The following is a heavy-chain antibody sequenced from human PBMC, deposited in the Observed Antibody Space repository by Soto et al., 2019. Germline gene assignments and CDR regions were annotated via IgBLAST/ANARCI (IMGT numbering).Heavy chain of an antibody. CDR2: IHYSGST. Sequence: QVQLQESGPGLVRPSETLSLTCNVSGDSINSRGYYWSWIRQHPGKGLEWIGYIHYSGSTSYNPSLKSRLTISVDTSQNQFSLRLSSVTAADTAVYFCAAPRYYYYFMGVWGEGTAVTVSS. CDR3: AAPRYYYYFMGV. V-gene: IGHV4-31*03. D-gene: IGHD6-6*01. J-gene: IGHJ6*03. CDR1: GDSINSRGYY.